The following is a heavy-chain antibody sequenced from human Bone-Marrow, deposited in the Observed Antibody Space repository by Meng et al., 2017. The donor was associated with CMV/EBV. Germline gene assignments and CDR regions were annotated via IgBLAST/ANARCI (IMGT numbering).Heavy chain of an antibody. D-gene: IGHD2-2*01. CDR1: GLTFSNYD. J-gene: IGHJ4*02. CDR2: IRFDGSNK. CDR3: AKDRLPGADNYYFDY. Sequence: SGLTFSNYDMHWVRQAPGKGLEWVAFIRFDGSNKYYADSVKGRFTISRDNSKNTLYLQVNSLRAEDTAVFYCAKDRLPGADNYYFDYWGQGTLVTVSS. V-gene: IGHV3-30*02.